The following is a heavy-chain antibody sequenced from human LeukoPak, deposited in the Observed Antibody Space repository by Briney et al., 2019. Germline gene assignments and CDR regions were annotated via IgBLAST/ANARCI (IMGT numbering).Heavy chain of an antibody. J-gene: IGHJ4*02. CDR3: ARGARYNWNNDDLWF. CDR2: ISSSSSTV. D-gene: IGHD1/OR15-1a*01. V-gene: IGHV3-48*02. Sequence: GGSLRLSCAASGFTFSSYCMNWVRQAPGKGLEWVSYISSSSSTVYYADSVKGRFTISRDNAKNSLYLQMNSLRDEDTAIYYCARGARYNWNNDDLWFWGQGTLVTVSS. CDR1: GFTFSSYC.